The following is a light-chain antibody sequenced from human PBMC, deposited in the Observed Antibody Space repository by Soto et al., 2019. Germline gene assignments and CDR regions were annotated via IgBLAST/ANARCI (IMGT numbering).Light chain of an antibody. Sequence: EIVLTQSPGTLSLSPGERATLSCRASQSVDSDFLAWYQQKSGQAPRLLIYNASRRAAGIPDMFSGSGSGTDFTLTISRLEPEDFAVYFCQQYGDSPLYSFGQGTKVEIK. CDR3: QQYGDSPLYS. CDR1: QSVDSDF. J-gene: IGKJ2*01. V-gene: IGKV3-20*01. CDR2: NAS.